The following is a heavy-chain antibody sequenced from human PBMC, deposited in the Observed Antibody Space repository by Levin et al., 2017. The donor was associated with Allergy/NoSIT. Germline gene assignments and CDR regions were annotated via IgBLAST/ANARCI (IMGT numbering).Heavy chain of an antibody. CDR1: GLVFSSYE. V-gene: IGHV3-48*03. Sequence: GESLKISCAASGLVFSSYEMNWVRQAPGKGLEWVSYISSSGSNIHYADSVKGRFTISRDNAKNSLFLQMNSLRAADTAVYYCVRHRTDSVVVPGVPPSRYFGMDVWGHGTTVTVSS. CDR3: VRHRTDSVVVPGVPPSRYFGMDV. J-gene: IGHJ6*02. CDR2: ISSSGSNI. D-gene: IGHD2-2*01.